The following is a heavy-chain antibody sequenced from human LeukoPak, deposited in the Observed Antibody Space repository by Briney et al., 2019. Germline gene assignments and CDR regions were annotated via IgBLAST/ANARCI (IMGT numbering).Heavy chain of an antibody. D-gene: IGHD3-22*01. CDR3: ATSMIVVVKLDY. V-gene: IGHV1-46*01. CDR2: INPSGGST. Sequence: GASVKVSCKASGYTSTSNYMHWVRQAPGQGLEWMGIINPSGGSTSYAQKFQGRVTMTRDTSTSTVYMELSSLRSEDTAVYYCATSMIVVVKLDYWGQGTLVTVSS. CDR1: GYTSTSNY. J-gene: IGHJ4*02.